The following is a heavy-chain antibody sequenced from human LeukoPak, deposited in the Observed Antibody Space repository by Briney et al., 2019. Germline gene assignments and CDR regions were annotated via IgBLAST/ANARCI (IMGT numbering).Heavy chain of an antibody. V-gene: IGHV3-53*01. J-gene: IGHJ4*02. CDR1: GFTVSNNY. CDR2: IHSGGTT. CDR3: ATSSAAPANL. D-gene: IGHD2-2*01. Sequence: GGSLRLSCAASGFTVSNNYMSWVRQAPGKGLEWVSVIHSGGTTNYADSVQGRFTISRDNSKTTVYLHMNSLRAEDTAVYYCATSSAAPANLWGQGTLVTVSS.